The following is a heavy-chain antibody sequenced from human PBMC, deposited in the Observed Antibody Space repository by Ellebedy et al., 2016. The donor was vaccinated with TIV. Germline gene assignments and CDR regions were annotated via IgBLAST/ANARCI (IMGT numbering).Heavy chain of an antibody. V-gene: IGHV3-21*04. D-gene: IGHD2/OR15-2a*01. CDR1: GFTFSSRS. CDR3: ATDRGEGGLLSCFDL. Sequence: PGGSLRLSCAASGFTFSSRSMNWVRQAPGRGLEWVSSLTSTPPFVKSRDSVKGRFTISRDNVKNSLSLQMDSLRAEDTALYYCATDRGEGGLLSCFDLWGQGTLVTVSP. J-gene: IGHJ5*02. CDR2: LTSTPPFV.